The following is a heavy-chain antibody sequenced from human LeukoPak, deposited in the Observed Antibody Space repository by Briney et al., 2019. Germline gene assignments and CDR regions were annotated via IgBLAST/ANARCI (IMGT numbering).Heavy chain of an antibody. J-gene: IGHJ5*02. CDR2: INHSGST. Sequence: RPSETLSLTCAVYGGSFSGYYWSWIRQPPGKGLEWIGEINHSGSTNYNPSLKSRVTISVDTSKNQFSLKLSSVTAADTAVYYCARGECSSSSWFDPWGQGTLVTVSS. CDR1: GGSFSGYY. V-gene: IGHV4-34*01. D-gene: IGHD6-6*01. CDR3: ARGECSSSSWFDP.